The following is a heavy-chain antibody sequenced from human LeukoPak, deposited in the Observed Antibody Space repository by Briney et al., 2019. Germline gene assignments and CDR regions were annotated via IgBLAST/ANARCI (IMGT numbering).Heavy chain of an antibody. CDR1: GYTFTGYY. CDR2: INPNSGGT. V-gene: IGHV1-2*02. J-gene: IGHJ4*02. D-gene: IGHD3-3*01. Sequence: ASVKVSCKASGYTFTGYYMHWVRQAPGQGLEWMGWINPNSGGTNCAQKFQGRVTMTRDTSISTAYMELSRLRSDDTAVYYCARDSISSYDFWSGYYPFDYWGQGTLVTVSS. CDR3: ARDSISSYDFWSGYYPFDY.